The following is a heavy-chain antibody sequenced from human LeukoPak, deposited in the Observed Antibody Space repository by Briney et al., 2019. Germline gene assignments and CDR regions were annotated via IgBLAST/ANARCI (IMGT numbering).Heavy chain of an antibody. CDR1: GFTFDDYG. Sequence: GGSLRLSCAASGFTFDDYGMSWVRQAPGKGLEWVSGINWNGVSTGYVDSVKGRFTISRDYAKKSLFLQMNSLRVEDTAVYFCAKVAKYYYGPETYYFFEQWGQGTPVTAAS. J-gene: IGHJ4*02. CDR3: AKVAKYYYGPETYYFFEQ. D-gene: IGHD3-10*01. CDR2: INWNGVST. V-gene: IGHV3-20*04.